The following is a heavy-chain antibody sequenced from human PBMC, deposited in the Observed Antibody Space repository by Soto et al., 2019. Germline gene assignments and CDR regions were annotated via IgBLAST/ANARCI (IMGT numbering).Heavy chain of an antibody. V-gene: IGHV1-2*04. D-gene: IGHD2-15*01. Sequence: GASVKVSCKASGYTFTGYYMHWVRQAPGQGLEWMGWINPNSGGTNYAQKFQGWVTMTRDTSISTAYMELSRLRSDDTAVYYCARYLGHCSGGSCPGPIDYWGQGTLVTVSS. CDR2: INPNSGGT. J-gene: IGHJ4*02. CDR3: ARYLGHCSGGSCPGPIDY. CDR1: GYTFTGYY.